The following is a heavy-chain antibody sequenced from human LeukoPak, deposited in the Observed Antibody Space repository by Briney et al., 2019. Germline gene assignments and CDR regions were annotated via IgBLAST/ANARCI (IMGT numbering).Heavy chain of an antibody. J-gene: IGHJ4*02. Sequence: GGSLRLSCAASGFTFSNYWMHWVCQAPGKGLEWVANIKQDGSEKYYVDSVKGRFSISRDNAKNSLYLQMNSLRAEDTAVYYCARALSSWGQGTLVTVSS. V-gene: IGHV3-7*03. CDR1: GFTFSNYW. CDR2: IKQDGSEK. D-gene: IGHD2-2*01. CDR3: ARALSS.